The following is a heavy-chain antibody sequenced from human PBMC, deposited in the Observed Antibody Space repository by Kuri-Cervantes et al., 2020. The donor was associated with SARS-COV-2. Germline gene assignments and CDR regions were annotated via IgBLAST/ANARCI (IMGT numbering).Heavy chain of an antibody. CDR2: ISGSSGST. CDR3: AKDGRSSGWFEGYFDF. D-gene: IGHD6-19*01. Sequence: GESLKISCAASGFTVSSNYMSWVRQAPGQGLECVSAISGSSGSTYYADSVKGRFTISRDSSQNTLYLQMNSLRAEDTAGYYCAKDGRSSGWFEGYFDFWGQGTLVTVSS. CDR1: GFTVSSNY. J-gene: IGHJ4*02. V-gene: IGHV3-23*01.